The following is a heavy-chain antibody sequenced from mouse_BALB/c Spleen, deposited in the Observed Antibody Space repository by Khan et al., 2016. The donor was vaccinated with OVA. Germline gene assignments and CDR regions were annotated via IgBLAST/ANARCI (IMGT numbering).Heavy chain of an antibody. V-gene: IGHV1S56*01. CDR2: IYPGNVNT. Sequence: QVQLQQSGPELVKPGASVRISCKASGYAFTTYYIHWVKQRPGQGLEWIGWIYPGNVNTKYNEKFKGKATLTAAKSSSTVYMQLISLTSEDSAVYFCARDDYFVGDAMDYWGQGTSVTVSS. J-gene: IGHJ4*01. CDR1: GYAFTTYY. D-gene: IGHD2-4*01. CDR3: ARDDYFVGDAMDY.